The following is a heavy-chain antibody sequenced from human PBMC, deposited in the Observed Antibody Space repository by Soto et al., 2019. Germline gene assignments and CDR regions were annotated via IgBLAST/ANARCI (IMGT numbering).Heavy chain of an antibody. CDR1: GGSISSSNW. CDR2: IYHSGST. V-gene: IGHV4-4*02. Sequence: SETLSLTCAVSGGSISSSNWWSWVRQPPGKGLEWIGEIYHSGSTNYNPSLKSRVTISVDKSKNQFSLKLSSVTAADTAVYYCARVYCSSTSCYDAFDIRGQGTMVTVSS. D-gene: IGHD2-2*01. J-gene: IGHJ3*02. CDR3: ARVYCSSTSCYDAFDI.